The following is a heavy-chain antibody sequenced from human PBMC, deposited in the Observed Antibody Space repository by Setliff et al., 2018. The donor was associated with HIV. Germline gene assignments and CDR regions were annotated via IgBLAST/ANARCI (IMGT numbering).Heavy chain of an antibody. CDR3: ARGRRVSSNYYYYYYMDV. Sequence: PGGSLRLSCAASGFTFSDYWMTWVRQAPGKGLEWVANIKQDGSEKYCVDSVKGRFTIPRDNAKNSLYLQMNSLGAEDTAVYYCARGRRVSSNYYYYYYMDVWGKGTTVTVSS. CDR2: IKQDGSEK. D-gene: IGHD2-2*01. J-gene: IGHJ6*03. V-gene: IGHV3-7*03. CDR1: GFTFSDYW.